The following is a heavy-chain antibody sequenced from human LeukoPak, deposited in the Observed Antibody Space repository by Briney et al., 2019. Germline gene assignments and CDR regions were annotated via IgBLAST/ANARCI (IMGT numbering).Heavy chain of an antibody. J-gene: IGHJ5*02. D-gene: IGHD1-1*01. CDR3: ARRGRDWFDP. CDR2: IYYSGST. CDR1: GGSISSYY. V-gene: IGHV4-39*01. Sequence: SETLSLTCTVSGGSISSYYWGWIRQPPGKGLEWIGSIYYSGSTYYNPSLKSRVTISVDTSKNQFSLKLSSVTAADTAVYYCARRGRDWFDPWGQGTLVTVSS.